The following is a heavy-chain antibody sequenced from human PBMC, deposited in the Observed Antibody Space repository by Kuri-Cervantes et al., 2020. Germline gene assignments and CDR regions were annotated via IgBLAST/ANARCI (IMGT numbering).Heavy chain of an antibody. CDR2: ISAYNGNT. CDR3: ARGLPRGVVTPSYYYYGMDV. V-gene: IGHV1-18*01. J-gene: IGHJ6*02. Sequence: ASVKVSCKASGYTFTSYGISWVRQAPGQGLEWMGWISAYNGNTNYAQKLQGRVTMTTDTSTSTAYMELRSLRSDDTAVYYCARGLPRGVVTPSYYYYGMDVWGQGTTVTVSS. CDR1: GYTFTSYG. D-gene: IGHD3-3*01.